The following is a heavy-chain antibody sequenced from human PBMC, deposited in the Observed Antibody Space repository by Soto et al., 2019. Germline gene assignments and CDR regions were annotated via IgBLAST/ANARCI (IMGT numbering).Heavy chain of an antibody. CDR3: ARHNGPLYVGYYYDMDV. V-gene: IGHV4-39*01. CDR1: GFTFSSYS. Sequence: GSLRLSCAASGFTFSSYSMNWIRQPPGKGLEWIGSIYYSGYTYYNPSLKSRVTISVDTSKNQFSLKLSSVTAADTAVYYCARHNGPLYVGYYYDMDVWGQGTTVTVS. CDR2: IYYSGYT. D-gene: IGHD3-16*01. J-gene: IGHJ6*02.